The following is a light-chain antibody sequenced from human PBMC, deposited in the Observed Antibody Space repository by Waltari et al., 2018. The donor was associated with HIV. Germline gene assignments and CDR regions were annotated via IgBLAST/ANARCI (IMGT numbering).Light chain of an antibody. CDR2: GNT. J-gene: IGLJ3*02. CDR3: QSYDISLSGWV. V-gene: IGLV1-40*01. Sequence: QSVLTQPPSVSGAPGQRGTISCTGSSSNIGAGYAVTWYQQFPGTAPKVLIYGNTYRPSGVPDRFSGSKSGSSASLLITGLQAEDDADYYCQSYDISLSGWVFGGGTKLTVL. CDR1: SSNIGAGYA.